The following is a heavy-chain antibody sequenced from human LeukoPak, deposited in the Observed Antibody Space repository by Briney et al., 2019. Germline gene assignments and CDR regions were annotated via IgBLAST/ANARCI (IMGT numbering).Heavy chain of an antibody. CDR2: ISGYSGKT. Sequence: ASVKVSCKAPAYTLSNYGITWVRQAPGQGLEWMGGISGYSGKTNYAQKLQGRVTMTTDTSTSTAHMELRSLRSDDTAVYYCASGGLTWEYYFDYWGQGTLVTVSS. J-gene: IGHJ4*02. D-gene: IGHD1-26*01. CDR1: AYTLSNYG. CDR3: ASGGLTWEYYFDY. V-gene: IGHV1-18*01.